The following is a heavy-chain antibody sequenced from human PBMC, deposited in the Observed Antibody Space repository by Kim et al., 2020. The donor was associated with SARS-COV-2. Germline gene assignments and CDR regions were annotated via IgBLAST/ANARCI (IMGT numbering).Heavy chain of an antibody. J-gene: IGHJ4*02. D-gene: IGHD6-13*01. CDR2: IYSGGST. Sequence: GGSLRLSCAASGFTVSSNYMSWVRQAPGKGLEWVSVIYSGGSTYYADSVKGRFTISRDNSKNTLYLQMNSLRAEDTAVYYCATLAAAGLTDYFDYWGQGTLVTVSS. CDR1: GFTVSSNY. V-gene: IGHV3-66*01. CDR3: ATLAAAGLTDYFDY.